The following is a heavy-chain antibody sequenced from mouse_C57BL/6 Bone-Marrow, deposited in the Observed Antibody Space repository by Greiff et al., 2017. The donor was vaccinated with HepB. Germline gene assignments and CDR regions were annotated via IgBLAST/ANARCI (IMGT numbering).Heavy chain of an antibody. D-gene: IGHD1-1*01. CDR1: GYTFTSYW. CDR2: IDPSDSYT. J-gene: IGHJ3*01. V-gene: IGHV1-50*01. Sequence: QVQLQQPGAELVKPGASVKLSCKASGYTFTSYWMQWVKQRPGQGLEWIGEIDPSDSYTNYNQKFKGKATLTVDTSSSTAYMQLSSLTSGDSAVYYCARSRTTVVDWFAYWGQGTLVTVSA. CDR3: ARSRTTVVDWFAY.